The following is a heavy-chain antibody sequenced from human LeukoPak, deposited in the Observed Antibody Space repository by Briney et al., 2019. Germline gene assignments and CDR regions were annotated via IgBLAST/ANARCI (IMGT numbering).Heavy chain of an antibody. CDR3: ARGRLGIAAAKTTPFDY. Sequence: ASVKVSCKASGGTFSSYAISWVRQAPGQGLEWMGRIIPIFGTANYAQKFQGRVTSTTDESTSTAYMELSSLRSEDTAVYYCARGRLGIAAAKTTPFDYWGQGTLVTVSS. CDR2: IIPIFGTA. J-gene: IGHJ4*02. V-gene: IGHV1-69*05. CDR1: GGTFSSYA. D-gene: IGHD6-13*01.